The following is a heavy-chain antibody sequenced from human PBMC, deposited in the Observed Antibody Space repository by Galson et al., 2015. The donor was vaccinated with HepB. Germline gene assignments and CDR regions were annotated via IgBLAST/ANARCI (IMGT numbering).Heavy chain of an antibody. D-gene: IGHD3-22*01. CDR2: FDPEDGET. V-gene: IGHV1-24*01. J-gene: IGHJ4*02. CDR1: GYTLTEFS. CDR3: AAHYYDSSALADY. Sequence: SVKVSCKVSGYTLTEFSMHWVRLAPGKGLEWMGGFDPEDGETIYAQKFQGRVTMTEDTSTDTAYMELSSLRSEDTAVYYCAAHYYDSSALADYWGQGTLVTVSS.